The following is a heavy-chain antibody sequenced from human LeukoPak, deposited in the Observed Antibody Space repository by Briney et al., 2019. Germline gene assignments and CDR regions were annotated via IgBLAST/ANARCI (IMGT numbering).Heavy chain of an antibody. J-gene: IGHJ4*02. CDR3: ARGEGLGTTNGGYYFAY. V-gene: IGHV3-7*01. D-gene: IGHD1-26*01. Sequence: GGTLRLSCATSGFTFSNYWMSWVRRAPGKGLEWVANIKQDGSDKYYVDSVKGRFTISRDNAKNSLYLQMNTLRAEDTAVYYCARGEGLGTTNGGYYFAYWGQGSLVIVSS. CDR2: IKQDGSDK. CDR1: GFTFSNYW.